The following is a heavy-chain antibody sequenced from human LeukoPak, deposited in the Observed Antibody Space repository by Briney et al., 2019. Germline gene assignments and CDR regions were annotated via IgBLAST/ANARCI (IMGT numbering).Heavy chain of an antibody. D-gene: IGHD3-9*01. J-gene: IGHJ4*02. Sequence: SQTLSLTCVVSGGSISSGDYSWSWIRQPPGKGLEWIGYIYHSGSTYYNPSLKSRVTISVDRSKNQFSLKLSSVTAADTAVYYCARTQTYYDILTGYLGDYYFDYWGQGTLVTVSS. CDR2: IYHSGST. CDR1: GGSISSGDYS. V-gene: IGHV4-30-2*01. CDR3: ARTQTYYDILTGYLGDYYFDY.